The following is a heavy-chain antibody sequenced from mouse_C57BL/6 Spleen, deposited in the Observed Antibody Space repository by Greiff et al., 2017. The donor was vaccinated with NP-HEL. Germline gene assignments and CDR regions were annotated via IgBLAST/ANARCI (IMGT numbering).Heavy chain of an antibody. V-gene: IGHV1-39*01. CDR1: GYSFTDYN. J-gene: IGHJ3*01. Sequence: VHVKQSGPELVKPGASVKISCKASGYSFTDYNMNWVKQSNGKSLEWIGVINPNYGTTSYNQKFKGKATLTVDQSSSTAYMQLNSLTSEDSAVYCCARSAVVATREMAYWGQGTLVTVSA. D-gene: IGHD1-1*01. CDR3: ARSAVVATREMAY. CDR2: INPNYGTT.